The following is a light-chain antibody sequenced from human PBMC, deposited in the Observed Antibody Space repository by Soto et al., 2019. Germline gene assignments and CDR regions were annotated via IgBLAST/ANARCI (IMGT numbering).Light chain of an antibody. CDR3: CSYAGSSTLV. V-gene: IGLV2-23*01. CDR1: SSDVGSYKF. Sequence: QSVLTQPASVSGSPGQSMTISCTGTSSDVGSYKFVSWYQQHPVKAPKLMIYEGSKRPSGVSNRFSGSKSGNTPSLTISGLQAEDEADYYCCSYAGSSTLVFGGGTKVTVL. J-gene: IGLJ2*01. CDR2: EGS.